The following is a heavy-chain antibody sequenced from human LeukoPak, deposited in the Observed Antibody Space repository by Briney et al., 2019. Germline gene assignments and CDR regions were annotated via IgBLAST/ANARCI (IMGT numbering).Heavy chain of an antibody. CDR2: ISSSSNTM. Sequence: GGSLRLSCAASGFTFSSYSMNWVRQAPGKGLEWVSYISSSSNTMYYADSVKGRFTISRDNAKNSLYLQMNSLRAEDTAGYYCARGGGLRLKTLPDYWGQGTLVTVSS. CDR3: ARGGGLRLKTLPDY. V-gene: IGHV3-48*01. D-gene: IGHD5-12*01. CDR1: GFTFSSYS. J-gene: IGHJ4*02.